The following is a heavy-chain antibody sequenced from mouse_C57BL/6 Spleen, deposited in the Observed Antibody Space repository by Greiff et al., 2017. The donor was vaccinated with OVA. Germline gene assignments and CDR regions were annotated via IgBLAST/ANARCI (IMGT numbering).Heavy chain of an antibody. CDR3: ARLRSTVVGGAMDY. CDR2: IDPNSGDT. CDR1: GYTFTSYW. Sequence: QVQLQQPGAELVKPGASVKLSCKASGYTFTSYWMHWVKQRPGRGLEWIGRIDPNSGDTKYNEKFKSKATLTVDKPSSTAYMQLSSLTSEDSAVYYCARLRSTVVGGAMDYWGQGTSVTVSS. D-gene: IGHD1-1*01. J-gene: IGHJ4*01. V-gene: IGHV1-72*01.